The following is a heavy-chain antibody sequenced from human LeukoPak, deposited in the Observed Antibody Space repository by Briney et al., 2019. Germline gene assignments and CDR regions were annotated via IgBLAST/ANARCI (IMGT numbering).Heavy chain of an antibody. D-gene: IGHD2-2*01. CDR3: ATSIVGIVVVPAAMGYFDY. J-gene: IGHJ4*02. CDR2: IIPIFGTA. V-gene: IGHV1-69*13. CDR1: GGTFSSYA. Sequence: ASVKVSCKASGGTFSSYAISWVRQAPGQGLEWMGGIIPIFGTANYAQKFQGRVTITADESTSTAYMELSSLRSEDTAVYYCATSIVGIVVVPAAMGYFDYWGQGTLVTVSS.